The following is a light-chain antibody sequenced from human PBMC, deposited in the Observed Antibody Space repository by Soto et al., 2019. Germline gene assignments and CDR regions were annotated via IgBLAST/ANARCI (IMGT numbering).Light chain of an antibody. Sequence: DIQMTQSPSTLSASVGDRVTLTCRASQSISSWLAWYQQKPGKAPKLLIYKASSLESGVPSRFSGGGSGTEFTLTISSLQPDDFATYYCQQYNSYSYTFGQGTKLEIK. J-gene: IGKJ2*01. V-gene: IGKV1-5*03. CDR1: QSISSW. CDR2: KAS. CDR3: QQYNSYSYT.